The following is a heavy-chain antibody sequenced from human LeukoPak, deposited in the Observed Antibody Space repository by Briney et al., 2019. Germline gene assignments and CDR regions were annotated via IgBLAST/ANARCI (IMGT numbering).Heavy chain of an antibody. D-gene: IGHD6-13*01. CDR3: ARMDIAAADTYNWFDP. V-gene: IGHV5-51*01. CDR2: INPGDSDT. Sequence: GEPLKIFCKGPGYSFTSYWIGWVRQMPGKGLERRGIINPGDSDTRYSPSFQGQVTISADKSISTAYLQWSSLKASDTAMYYCARMDIAAADTYNWFDPWGQGTLVTVSS. J-gene: IGHJ5*02. CDR1: GYSFTSYW.